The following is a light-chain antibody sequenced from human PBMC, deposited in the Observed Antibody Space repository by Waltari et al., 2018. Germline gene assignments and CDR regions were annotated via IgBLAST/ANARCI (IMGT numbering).Light chain of an antibody. V-gene: IGLV2-23*02. Sequence: QPALTQPAAVSGSPGQSITISCTGTGSDVWKYLRFSCYQQHPGKAPKLMIYAVSKRPSGGSDRFSGSKSGDMASLTISGLQPDDEAEYFCSSYAGSSKGVFGGGTKVTVL. CDR3: SSYAGSSKGV. CDR1: GSDVWKYLR. CDR2: AVS. J-gene: IGLJ2*01.